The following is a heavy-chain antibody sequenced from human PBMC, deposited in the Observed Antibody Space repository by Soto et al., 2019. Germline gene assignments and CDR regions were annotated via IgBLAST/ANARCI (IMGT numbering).Heavy chain of an antibody. J-gene: IGHJ6*02. Sequence: QITLKESGPTLVKPTQTLTLTCTFSGLSLSTIGEGVGWIRQPPGKALEWLALVYWDDDKRYSPSLKSRLTITKDTSVNQVVLTMTNMGPVDTATYYCVQPRCGGDCLQSYSSHSYYGLDVWGQGTTVTVSS. D-gene: IGHD2-21*02. V-gene: IGHV2-5*02. CDR3: VQPRCGGDCLQSYSSHSYYGLDV. CDR1: GLSLSTIGEG. CDR2: VYWDDDK.